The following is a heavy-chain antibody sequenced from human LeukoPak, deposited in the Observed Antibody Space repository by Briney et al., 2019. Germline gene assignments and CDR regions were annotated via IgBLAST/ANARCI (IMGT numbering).Heavy chain of an antibody. CDR2: MYLSGTT. V-gene: IGHV4-4*02. CDR1: GDSINSLDL. Sequence: SGTLSLTCTVSGDSINSLDLWSWVRQPPGKGLEWIGEMYLSGTTHSNPSVKSRVTISIDKSKNQFFLNLSSLTAADTAVYYCAGLVGRYSSGLYYYYFDYWGQGTLVTVSS. J-gene: IGHJ4*02. CDR3: AGLVGRYSSGLYYYYFDY. D-gene: IGHD3-22*01.